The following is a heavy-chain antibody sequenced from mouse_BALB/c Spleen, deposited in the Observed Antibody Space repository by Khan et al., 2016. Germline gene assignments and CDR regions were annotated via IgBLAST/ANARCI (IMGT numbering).Heavy chain of an antibody. J-gene: IGHJ3*01. CDR3: ARSNRNDVWFGY. V-gene: IGHV3-8*02. Sequence: EVQLQESGPSLVKPSQTLSLTCSVTGDSITSGYWNWIRKFPGNKLEYMGYINYSGSTHYNPSLKSRISITRDTSKNQYYLQLNSVTTEDIATYYCARSNRNDVWFGYWCQGTLVTVSA. CDR1: GDSITSGY. CDR2: INYSGST. D-gene: IGHD2-14*01.